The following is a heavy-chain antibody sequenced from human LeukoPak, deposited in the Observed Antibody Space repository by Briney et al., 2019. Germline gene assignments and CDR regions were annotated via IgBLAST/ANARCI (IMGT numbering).Heavy chain of an antibody. J-gene: IGHJ3*02. D-gene: IGHD2-15*01. CDR3: ATVAPTWWAFDI. CDR2: FDPEDGET. V-gene: IGHV1-24*01. Sequence: GASVKVSCKVSGYTLTELSMHWVRQAPGKGLEWMGGFDPEDGETIYAQKFQGRVTMTEDTSTDTAYMELSSLRSEDTAVYYCATVAPTWWAFDIWGQGTMVTVSS. CDR1: GYTLTELS.